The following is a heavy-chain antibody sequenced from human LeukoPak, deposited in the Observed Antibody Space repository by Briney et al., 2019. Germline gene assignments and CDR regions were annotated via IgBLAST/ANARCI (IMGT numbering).Heavy chain of an antibody. CDR1: GFNFGVYG. D-gene: IGHD4-23*01. V-gene: IGHV3-30*19. CDR3: ARGNGGTSGWFDP. J-gene: IGHJ5*02. Sequence: GGSLRLSCAASGFNFGVYGMHWVRQAPGKGLEWVAVISFDGSYKYYADSVKGRFTISGDNSKNTLYLQMNSLRAGDTAIYYCARGNGGTSGWFDPWGQGTLVTVSS. CDR2: ISFDGSYK.